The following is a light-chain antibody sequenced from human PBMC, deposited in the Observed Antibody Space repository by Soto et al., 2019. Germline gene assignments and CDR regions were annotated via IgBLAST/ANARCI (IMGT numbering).Light chain of an antibody. CDR2: DNN. CDR3: GTWDSSLSAGV. Sequence: QSALTQPPSVSAAPGQTVTISCSGSSSNIGNNYVSWYQQLPGTAPKLLIYDNNKRPSVIPDRFSGSKSGTSATLGITGLQTGDEADYYCGTWDSSLSAGVFGGGTKLTVL. J-gene: IGLJ2*01. CDR1: SSNIGNNY. V-gene: IGLV1-51*01.